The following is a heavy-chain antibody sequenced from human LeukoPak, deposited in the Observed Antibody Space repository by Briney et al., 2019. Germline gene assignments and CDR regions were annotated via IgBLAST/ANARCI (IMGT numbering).Heavy chain of an antibody. D-gene: IGHD5-18*01. Sequence: PGGSLRLSCAATGFSFSSYEMNWVRQAPGKGLEWVSYIGSTGTTIYYADAVKGRFIISRDNAKNSLYLQMNSLRAEDTAVYYCAREDTYGYGNDYWGQGTLVTVSS. CDR1: GFSFSSYE. CDR2: IGSTGTTI. V-gene: IGHV3-48*03. J-gene: IGHJ4*02. CDR3: AREDTYGYGNDY.